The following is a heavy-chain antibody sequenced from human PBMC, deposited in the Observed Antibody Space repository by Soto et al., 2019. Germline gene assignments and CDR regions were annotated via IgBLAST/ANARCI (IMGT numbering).Heavy chain of an antibody. CDR3: ASTIMTTVTTLFDY. CDR1: GGSISSGDYY. Sequence: SETLSLTCTVSGGSISSGDYYWRWIRQPPGKGLEWIGYIYYSGSTYYNPSLKSRVTISVDTSKNQFSLKLSSVTAADTAVYYCASTIMTTVTTLFDYWGQGTLVTVSS. J-gene: IGHJ4*02. D-gene: IGHD4-17*01. CDR2: IYYSGST. V-gene: IGHV4-30-4*01.